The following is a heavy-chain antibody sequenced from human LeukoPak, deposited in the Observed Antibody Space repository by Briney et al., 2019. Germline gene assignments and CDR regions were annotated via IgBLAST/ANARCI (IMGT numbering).Heavy chain of an antibody. CDR3: ARGGDILTGYYWPPDY. CDR2: INHSGST. D-gene: IGHD3-9*01. Sequence: SETLSLTCAVYGGSFSGYYWSWIRQPPGKGLEWIGEINHSGSTNYNPSLKSRVTISVDTSKNQFSLKLSSVTAADTAVYYCARGGDILTGYYWPPDYWGQGTLVTVSS. V-gene: IGHV4-34*01. CDR1: GGSFSGYY. J-gene: IGHJ4*02.